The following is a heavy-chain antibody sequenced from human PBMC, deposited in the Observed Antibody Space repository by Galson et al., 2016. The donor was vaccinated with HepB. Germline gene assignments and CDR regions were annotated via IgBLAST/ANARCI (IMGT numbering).Heavy chain of an antibody. V-gene: IGHV4-39*01. J-gene: IGHJ4*02. Sequence: SETLSLTCTVSGGSISSSSYSWGWIRQPPGKGLEWIGSIYYSGSTYYNPSLKSRVTISVDTSKNQFSLKLSSVTAADTAVHYCASMVRGVTIYYWGQGTLVTVSS. CDR3: ASMVRGVTIYY. CDR2: IYYSGST. D-gene: IGHD3-10*01. CDR1: GGSISSSSYS.